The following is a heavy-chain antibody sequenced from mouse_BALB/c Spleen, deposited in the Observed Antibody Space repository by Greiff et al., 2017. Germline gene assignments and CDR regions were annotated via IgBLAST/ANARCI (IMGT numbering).Heavy chain of an antibody. V-gene: IGHV3-2*02. CDR1: GYSITSDYA. Sequence: EVKLMESGPGLVKPSQSLSLTCTVTGYSITSDYAWNWIRQFPGNKLEWMGYISYSGSTSYNPSLKSRISITRDTSKNQFFLQLNSVTTEDTATYYCARDYGYPYAMDYWGQGTSVTVSS. J-gene: IGHJ4*01. CDR3: ARDYGYPYAMDY. CDR2: ISYSGST. D-gene: IGHD2-2*01.